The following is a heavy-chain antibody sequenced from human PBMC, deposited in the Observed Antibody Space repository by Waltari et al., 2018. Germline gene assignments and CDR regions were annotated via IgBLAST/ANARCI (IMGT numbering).Heavy chain of an antibody. V-gene: IGHV1-18*01. CDR1: GYTFTSYG. CDR3: AKSRCDSSGFTSRDDY. Sequence: VQLVQSGAEVKKRGASVKVSCKASGYTFTSYGISWVRQAPGQGLEWMGWTRDYKGNKNYAQKRQGRVTMTTDTPTSTAYMELRSLRSDDPAVYYCAKSRCDSSGFTSRDDYWGQGTLVTVSS. J-gene: IGHJ4*02. D-gene: IGHD6-13*01. CDR2: TRDYKGNK.